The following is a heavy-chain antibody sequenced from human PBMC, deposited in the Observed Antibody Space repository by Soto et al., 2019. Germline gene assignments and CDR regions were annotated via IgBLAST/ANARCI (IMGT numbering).Heavy chain of an antibody. CDR1: GYTFTGYY. J-gene: IGHJ3*02. Sequence: QVQLVQSGAEVKKPGASVKVSCKASGYTFTGYYMHWVRQAPGQGLEWMGWINPNSGGTNYAQKFQGRVTMTRDTSISTAYMELSRLRSDDTAVYYCARFEDGYKPYNAFDIWGQGTMVTVSS. CDR3: ARFEDGYKPYNAFDI. CDR2: INPNSGGT. D-gene: IGHD5-12*01. V-gene: IGHV1-2*02.